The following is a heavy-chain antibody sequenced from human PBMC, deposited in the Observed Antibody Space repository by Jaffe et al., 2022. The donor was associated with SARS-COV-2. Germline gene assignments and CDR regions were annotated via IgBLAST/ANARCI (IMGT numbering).Heavy chain of an antibody. Sequence: QVQLVQSGAAVKPPGASVKVSCKASGYTFTHYDTNWVRQATGQGLEWMGWMNPNSGNTGYAQKFQGRVTMTRNNSISTAYMELSSLRSEDTAVYYCARGSYNHFYYAMDVWGQGTTVTVSS. CDR1: GYTFTHYD. CDR2: MNPNSGNT. D-gene: IGHD1-1*01. CDR3: ARGSYNHFYYAMDV. J-gene: IGHJ6*02. V-gene: IGHV1-8*01.